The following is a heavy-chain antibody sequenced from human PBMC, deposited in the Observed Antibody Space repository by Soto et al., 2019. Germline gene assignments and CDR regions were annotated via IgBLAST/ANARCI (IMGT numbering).Heavy chain of an antibody. CDR1: GFSFTSCA. CDR2: ISASGLST. D-gene: IGHD3-22*01. V-gene: IGHV3-23*01. J-gene: IGHJ4*01. CDR3: VKDEVADPMSSVAY. Sequence: PGGSLRLSCAAFGFSFTSCAMSWVRQAPGKGLEWVSVISASGLSTYYADSVKGRLTISRDNSKNTLYLQLSSLRAEDTAVYYCVKDEVADPMSSVAYSGQGTLVPVS.